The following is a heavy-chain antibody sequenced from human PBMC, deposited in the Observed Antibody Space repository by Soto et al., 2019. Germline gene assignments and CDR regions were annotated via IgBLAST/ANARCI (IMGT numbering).Heavy chain of an antibody. CDR3: ARDGSRDTPLAGLYKWFDP. Sequence: PGGPLRFTCPSPVFTSSIYEMNGAGPAPGQGREWISYISVSGRTIYYADSVKGRFTISRDNAKKSLFLQINSLRVEDTAVYYCARDGSRDTPLAGLYKWFDPWGQGTKVTVSS. V-gene: IGHV3-48*03. D-gene: IGHD5-18*01. CDR2: ISVSGRTI. CDR1: VFTSSIYE. J-gene: IGHJ5*02.